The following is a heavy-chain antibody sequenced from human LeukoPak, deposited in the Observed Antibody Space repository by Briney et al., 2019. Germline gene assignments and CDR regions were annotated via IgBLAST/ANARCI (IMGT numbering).Heavy chain of an antibody. J-gene: IGHJ6*03. CDR3: ARIGRLRGDYYYMDV. Sequence: PSETLSLTCTVSGGSISSYYWSWIRQPPGKGLEWIGYIYYSGSTNYNPSLKSRVTISVDTSKNQFSLKLSSVTAADTAVYYCARIGRLRGDYYYMDVWGKGTTVTVSS. CDR1: GGSISSYY. CDR2: IYYSGST. D-gene: IGHD3-10*01. V-gene: IGHV4-59*01.